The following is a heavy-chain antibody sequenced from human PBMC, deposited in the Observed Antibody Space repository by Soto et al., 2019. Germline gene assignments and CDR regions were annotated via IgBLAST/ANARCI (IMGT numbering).Heavy chain of an antibody. CDR2: ITGGGYTT. D-gene: IGHD4-17*01. J-gene: IGHJ4*02. V-gene: IGHV3-23*01. CDR1: GFSFSSYA. Sequence: EVQLLESGGGLVQPGGSLRLSCTASGFSFSSYAMSWVRQAPGKGLEWVSQITGGGYTTNYADSVKGRFTISRDNSKNTLYLQLNRLSADDTAVYYCAHYGDHVYWCQGTLVTVSS. CDR3: AHYGDHVY.